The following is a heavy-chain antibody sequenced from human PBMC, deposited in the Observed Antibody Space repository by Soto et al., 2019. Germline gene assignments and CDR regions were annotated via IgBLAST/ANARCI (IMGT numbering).Heavy chain of an antibody. CDR2: ISYDGSNN. CDR3: ARDSIPAAGTNWADNRFDP. D-gene: IGHD6-13*01. Sequence: QVQLVESGGGVVQPGRSLRLSCAASGFTFSNYAMHWVRQAPGRGLEWVAVISYDGSNNYYADSVKGRFTISRDNSKNTLYLQMNSLRAEDTVVYSCARDSIPAAGTNWADNRFDPWGQGTLVTVSS. V-gene: IGHV3-30-3*01. J-gene: IGHJ5*02. CDR1: GFTFSNYA.